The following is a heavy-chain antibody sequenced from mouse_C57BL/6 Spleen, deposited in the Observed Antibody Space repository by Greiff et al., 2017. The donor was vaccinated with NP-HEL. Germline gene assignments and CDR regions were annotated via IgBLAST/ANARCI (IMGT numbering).Heavy chain of an antibody. CDR1: GYTFTEYT. V-gene: IGHV1-62-2*01. D-gene: IGHD1-1*01. CDR3: ARHEGTTVVEDYYAMDY. Sequence: VQLQQSGAELVKPGASVKLSCKASGYTFTEYTIHWVKQRSGQGLEWIGWFYPGSGSIKYNEKFKDKATLTADKSSSTVYMELSRLTSEDSAVYFCARHEGTTVVEDYYAMDYLGQGTSVTVSS. J-gene: IGHJ4*01. CDR2: FYPGSGSI.